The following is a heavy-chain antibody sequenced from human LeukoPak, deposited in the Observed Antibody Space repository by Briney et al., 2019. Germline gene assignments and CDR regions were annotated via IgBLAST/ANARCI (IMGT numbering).Heavy chain of an antibody. CDR2: IWYDGSNK. V-gene: IGHV3-33*01. J-gene: IGHJ4*02. CDR1: GFTFSSHG. CDR3: ARWGDGKRSDY. D-gene: IGHD2-21*02. Sequence: PGRSLRLSCAVSGFTFSSHGMHWVRQAPGKGLEWVAVIWYDGSNKYYADSVKGRFTISRDNSRNTVYLQMNSLRAEDTAVYYCARWGDGKRSDYWGQGTLVTVSS.